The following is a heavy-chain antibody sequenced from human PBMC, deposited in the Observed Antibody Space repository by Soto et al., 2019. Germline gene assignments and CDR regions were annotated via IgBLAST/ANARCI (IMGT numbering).Heavy chain of an antibody. CDR1: GGTFSSYA. Sequence: QVQLVQSGAEVKKPGSSVKVSCKASGGTFSSYALSWVRQAPGQGLDWMGGIIPSFGTANYAQKFQGRVTITADEPTSTAYMELSSLRSEATAVYYCARIGARVVAAKHCDDYYGMDVWVQGTTVTVSS. CDR3: ARIGARVVAAKHCDDYYGMDV. V-gene: IGHV1-69*12. J-gene: IGHJ6*02. D-gene: IGHD2-15*01. CDR2: IIPSFGTA.